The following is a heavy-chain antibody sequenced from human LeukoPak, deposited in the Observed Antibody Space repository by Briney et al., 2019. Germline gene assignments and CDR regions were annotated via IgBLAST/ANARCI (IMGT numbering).Heavy chain of an antibody. Sequence: PSETLSLTCAVYGGSFRGYYWSWIRQPPGNGLEWIGEINNSGSTNYNPSLKSRVTISVDSSKNQFSLKRSSVTAADTAVYYCARGQARDCSSTSCSPRIAAAGTDFDYWGQGTLVTVSS. CDR3: ARGQARDCSSTSCSPRIAAAGTDFDY. CDR1: GGSFRGYY. D-gene: IGHD2-2*01. CDR2: INNSGST. V-gene: IGHV4-34*01. J-gene: IGHJ4*02.